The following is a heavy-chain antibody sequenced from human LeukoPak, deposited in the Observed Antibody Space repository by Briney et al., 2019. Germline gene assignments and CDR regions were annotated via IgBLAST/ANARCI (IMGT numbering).Heavy chain of an antibody. CDR2: ISGSGGST. D-gene: IGHD1-26*01. V-gene: IGHV3-23*01. Sequence: GGSLRLSCAASGFTFSSYAMSWVRQAPGKGLEGVSAISGSGGSTYYADSVKGRFTISRDNSKNTLYLQMNSLRAEDTAVYYCAKSASGSYYAAPDYWGQGTLVTVSS. CDR3: AKSASGSYYAAPDY. CDR1: GFTFSSYA. J-gene: IGHJ4*02.